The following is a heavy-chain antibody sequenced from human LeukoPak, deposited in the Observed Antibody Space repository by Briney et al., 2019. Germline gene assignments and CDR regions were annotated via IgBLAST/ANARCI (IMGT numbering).Heavy chain of an antibody. Sequence: ASVKVSCKTSAYTLTDYYIHWGRQAPGQGLEWMGWINPNSGRTNYAQEFQGRVTMTRDTSFRTAYMELSSLRPDDTAVYYCARADYCSGGSCRGLGGYFFDYWGQGTLLTVSS. D-gene: IGHD2-15*01. J-gene: IGHJ4*02. CDR3: ARADYCSGGSCRGLGGYFFDY. CDR1: AYTLTDYY. V-gene: IGHV1-2*02. CDR2: INPNSGRT.